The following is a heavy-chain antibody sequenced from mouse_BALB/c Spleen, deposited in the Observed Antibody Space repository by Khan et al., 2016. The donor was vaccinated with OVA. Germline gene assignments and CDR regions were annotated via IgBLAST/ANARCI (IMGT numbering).Heavy chain of an antibody. J-gene: IGHJ3*01. CDR2: IYPGSDST. D-gene: IGHD4-1*01. V-gene: IGHV1-77*01. CDR1: GYTFTDYV. CDR3: ARAGWDVFAY. Sequence: QVQLKQSGPELVKPGASVKMSCKASGYTFTDYVMNWVKQRNGQGLEWIGQIYPGSDSTYSNEKFKGKATLTTDRSSNTAYLQLSNLTSEDSAVYVCARAGWDVFAYWGQGTLVTVSA.